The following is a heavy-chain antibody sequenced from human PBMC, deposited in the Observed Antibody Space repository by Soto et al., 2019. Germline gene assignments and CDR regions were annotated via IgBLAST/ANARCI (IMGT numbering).Heavy chain of an antibody. V-gene: IGHV3-13*01. D-gene: IGHD3-16*01. CDR1: GFTFSSYD. CDR3: TRGADGFDY. J-gene: IGHJ4*02. Sequence: EVQLVESGGALVQPGGSLRLSCAASGFTFSSYDFHWVRQATGKGLEWVSGIGTAGDTYYAGSVKGRFIMSRENGKNSLYLQMNNLRAGDTAVYYCTRGADGFDYWGQGTLVTVSS. CDR2: IGTAGDT.